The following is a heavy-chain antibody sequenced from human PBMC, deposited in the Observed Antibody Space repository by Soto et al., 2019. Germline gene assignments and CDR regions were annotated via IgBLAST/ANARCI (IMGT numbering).Heavy chain of an antibody. V-gene: IGHV1-18*01. Sequence: GASVKVSCKASGYTFTSYGISWVRQAPGQGLEWMGWISAYNGNTNYAQKLQGRVTMTTDTSTNTAYMELRSLRSDDTAVYYCARGAMLRGVIRTYPANWFAPWGQGTLVTVSS. CDR1: GYTFTSYG. CDR2: ISAYNGNT. D-gene: IGHD3-10*01. CDR3: ARGAMLRGVIRTYPANWFAP. J-gene: IGHJ5*02.